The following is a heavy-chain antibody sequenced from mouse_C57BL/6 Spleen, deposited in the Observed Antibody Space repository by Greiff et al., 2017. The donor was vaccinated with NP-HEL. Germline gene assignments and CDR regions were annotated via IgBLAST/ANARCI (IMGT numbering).Heavy chain of an antibody. J-gene: IGHJ4*01. V-gene: IGHV1-82*01. CDR1: GYAFSSSW. CDR3: ARWGDGFYYAMDY. Sequence: VKLMESGPELVKPGASVKISCKASGYAFSSSWMNWVKQRPGKGLEWIGRIYPGDGDTNYNGKFKGKATLTADKSSSTAYMQLSSLTSEDSAVYFCARWGDGFYYAMDYWGKGTSVTVSS. CDR2: IYPGDGDT.